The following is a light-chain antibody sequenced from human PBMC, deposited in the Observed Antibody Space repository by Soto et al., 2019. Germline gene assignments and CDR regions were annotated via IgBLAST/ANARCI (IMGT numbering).Light chain of an antibody. CDR3: QPYGSSLFT. Sequence: EIVLTQSPGTLSLSPGERATLSCRASQSVSSSYLACYQQKPGQAPRLLIYGASSRATGIPDRFSGSGSGTDLTLTISRLESEDFAVYYCQPYGSSLFTFGGGTQVEI. CDR2: GAS. CDR1: QSVSSSY. J-gene: IGKJ4*01. V-gene: IGKV3-20*01.